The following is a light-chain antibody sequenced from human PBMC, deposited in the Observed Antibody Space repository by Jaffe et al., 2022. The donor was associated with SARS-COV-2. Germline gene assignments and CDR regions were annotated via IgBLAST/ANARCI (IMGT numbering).Light chain of an antibody. CDR1: NIGRKS. J-gene: IGLJ2*01. Sequence: SYEVTQPLSVSVALGQTARITCGGDNIGRKSVHWYQQKPGQAPVVVIYRDSNRPSGIPERFSGSNSGNTATLTITRAQVGDEADYHCQLWDNTTIFGGGTRLTVL. CDR3: QLWDNTTI. CDR2: RDS. V-gene: IGLV3-9*01.